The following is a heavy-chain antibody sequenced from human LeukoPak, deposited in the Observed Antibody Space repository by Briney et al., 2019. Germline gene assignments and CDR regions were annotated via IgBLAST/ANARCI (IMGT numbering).Heavy chain of an antibody. CDR2: ISYDGGNK. V-gene: IGHV3-30*18. CDR3: AKPRDIDSWAFDV. Sequence: QTGGSLRLSCAVSGFTFSNYGMHWVRQAPGKGLEWVAVISYDGGNKYYADSVKGRFTISRDNSKNTLYLQMDSLRAEDTAVYYCAKPRDIDSWAFDVWGQGTMVTVS. J-gene: IGHJ3*01. CDR1: GFTFSNYG. D-gene: IGHD2-15*01.